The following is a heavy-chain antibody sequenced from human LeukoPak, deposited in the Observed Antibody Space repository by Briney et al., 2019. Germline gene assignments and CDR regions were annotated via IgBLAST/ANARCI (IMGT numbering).Heavy chain of an antibody. D-gene: IGHD3-10*01. CDR1: GGSISSHY. V-gene: IGHV4-59*11. CDR2: IYYSGST. CDR3: ASFAMVRGVSY. J-gene: IGHJ4*02. Sequence: SETLSLTCTVSGGSISSHYWSWIRQPPGKGLEWIGYIYYSGSTNYNPSLKSRVTISVDTSKNQFSLKPSSVTAEDTAVYYCASFAMVRGVSYWGQGTLVTVSS.